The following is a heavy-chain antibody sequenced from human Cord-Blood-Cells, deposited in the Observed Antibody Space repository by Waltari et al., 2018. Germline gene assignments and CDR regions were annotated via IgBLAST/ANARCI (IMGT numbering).Heavy chain of an antibody. D-gene: IGHD5-12*01. CDR2: IYWNDDK. Sequence: QITLKESGPTLVKPTQTLTLTCTFSGFSLSTRGGGVGWHRQPPGNALSWLALIYWNDDKRYSPSLKSSLTITTDTSKNQVVLTMTNRYPVDTATYYCALHVDEKDIVATMDWGQGTLVTVSS. V-gene: IGHV2-5*01. CDR1: GFSLSTRGGG. CDR3: ALHVDEKDIVATMD. J-gene: IGHJ4*02.